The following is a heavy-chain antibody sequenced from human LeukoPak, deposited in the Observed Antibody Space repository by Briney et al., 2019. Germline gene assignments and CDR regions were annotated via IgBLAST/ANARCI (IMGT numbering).Heavy chain of an antibody. D-gene: IGHD6-19*01. Sequence: GGSLRLSCAASGFTFDDYAMHWVRQAPGRGLEWVSGNSWNSGSIGYADSVKGRFTISRDNAKNSLYLQMNSLRAEDTAVYYCAKDSKGPSAVAGPYYYGMDVWGQGTTVTVSS. V-gene: IGHV3-9*01. CDR1: GFTFDDYA. CDR2: NSWNSGSI. CDR3: AKDSKGPSAVAGPYYYGMDV. J-gene: IGHJ6*02.